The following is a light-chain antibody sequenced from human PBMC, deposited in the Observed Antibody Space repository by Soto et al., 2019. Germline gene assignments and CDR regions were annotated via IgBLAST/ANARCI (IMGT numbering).Light chain of an antibody. V-gene: IGKV3-11*01. Sequence: DIVLTQSPATLSLSPGERVTLSCRASQSVSSYLAWYQQKPGQAPRLLIYDASNRATGIPARFSGSGSGTDFTLTISSLGPEDSAVYYCHQRFNWPRTFGQGTKLEIK. J-gene: IGKJ2*01. CDR3: HQRFNWPRT. CDR1: QSVSSY. CDR2: DAS.